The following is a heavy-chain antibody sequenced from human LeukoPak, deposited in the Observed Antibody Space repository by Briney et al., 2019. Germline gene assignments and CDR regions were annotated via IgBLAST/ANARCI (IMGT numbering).Heavy chain of an antibody. CDR2: INHSGST. Sequence: PSETLSLTCAVYGGSFSGYYWSWIRQPPGKGLEWIGEINHSGSTNYNPSLKSRVTISVDTSKNQFSLKLSSVTAAVTAVYYCARGLGILKVTMVRGAPQTRNWFDPWGQGTLVTVSS. J-gene: IGHJ5*02. V-gene: IGHV4-34*01. CDR3: ARGLGILKVTMVRGAPQTRNWFDP. D-gene: IGHD3-10*01. CDR1: GGSFSGYY.